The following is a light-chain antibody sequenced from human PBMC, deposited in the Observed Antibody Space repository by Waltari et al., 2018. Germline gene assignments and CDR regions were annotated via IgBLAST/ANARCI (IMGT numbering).Light chain of an antibody. CDR2: RAS. CDR3: QQYNTYSHT. J-gene: IGKJ2*01. CDR1: QSIGSW. Sequence: DIQMTQSPSTLSASLGDRVTITCRASQSIGSWLAWYQQKPGKAPKLLISRASNLESGVPSRFSGSGSETEFSLTISSLQPDDFATYYCQQYNTYSHTFGQGTKLEIK. V-gene: IGKV1-5*03.